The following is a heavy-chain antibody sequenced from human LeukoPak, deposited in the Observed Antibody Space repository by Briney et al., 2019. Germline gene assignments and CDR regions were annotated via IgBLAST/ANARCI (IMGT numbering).Heavy chain of an antibody. D-gene: IGHD2-2*01. V-gene: IGHV3-23*01. J-gene: IGHJ6*03. CDR2: ISGSGGST. Sequence: GGSLRLSCAASGFTFSSYAMSWVRQAPGKGLEWVSAISGSGGSTYYADSVKGRFTISRDNSKNTLYLQMNSLRAEDTAVYYCAKETASLMGVVVPAAIYMDVWGKGTTVTVSS. CDR1: GFTFSSYA. CDR3: AKETASLMGVVVPAAIYMDV.